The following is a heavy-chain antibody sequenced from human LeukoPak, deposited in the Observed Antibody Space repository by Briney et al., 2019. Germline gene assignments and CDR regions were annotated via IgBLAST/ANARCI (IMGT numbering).Heavy chain of an antibody. CDR3: AKFPFIHGTSWHFDN. Sequence: GGTLRLSCAASGFTFNDYAMSWVRQVPGKGLEWVSAISGSGGNSYYAPFLRGRFTISRDSSKNTLFLHMNNLRAEDTAVYYFAKFPFIHGTSWHFDNWGQGTLVTVSS. V-gene: IGHV3-23*01. CDR1: GFTFNDYA. J-gene: IGHJ4*02. CDR2: ISGSGGNS. D-gene: IGHD3-16*01.